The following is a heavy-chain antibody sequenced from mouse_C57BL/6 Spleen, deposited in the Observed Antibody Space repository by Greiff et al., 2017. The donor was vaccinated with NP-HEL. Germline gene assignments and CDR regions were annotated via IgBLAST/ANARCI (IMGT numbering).Heavy chain of an antibody. CDR1: GFTFSSYA. D-gene: IGHD1-1*01. V-gene: IGHV5-4*03. CDR3: ARGSSITTVVPHWYFDV. CDR2: ISDGGSYT. Sequence: EVKLVESGGGLVKPGGSLKLSCAASGFTFSSYAMSWVRQTPEKRLEWVATISDGGSYTYYPDNVKGRFTISRDNAKNNLYLQMSHLKSEDTAMYYCARGSSITTVVPHWYFDVWGTGTTVTVSS. J-gene: IGHJ1*03.